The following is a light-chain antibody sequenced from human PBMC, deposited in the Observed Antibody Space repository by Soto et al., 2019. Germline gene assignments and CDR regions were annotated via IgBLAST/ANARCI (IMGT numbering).Light chain of an antibody. Sequence: DIQMTQSPSTLSASVGDRVTITCRASQSISSWLAWYQQKPGKAPKLLIYDASSLESGVPSRFSGSGPGTEFTLTISSLQPYDFATYYCQKEWTLGQGTKVDIK. V-gene: IGKV1-5*01. CDR1: QSISSW. CDR3: QKEWT. CDR2: DAS. J-gene: IGKJ1*01.